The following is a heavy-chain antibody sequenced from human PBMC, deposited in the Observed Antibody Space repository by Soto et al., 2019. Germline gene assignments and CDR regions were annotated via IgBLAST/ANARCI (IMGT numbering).Heavy chain of an antibody. CDR2: ISHDEKNT. V-gene: IGHV3-30*04. Sequence: QVQLVESGGGVVQPGRSLRLSCAASGFTFRTFALYWVRQAPGKGLEWVAIISHDEKNTYYADAVKGRFTISRDNSKNSLYMQMNSLKREDTAVYYCAGDGLPDDFRSGGYWFDPWGQGTLVTVSS. J-gene: IGHJ5*02. CDR3: AGDGLPDDFRSGGYWFDP. CDR1: GFTFRTFA. D-gene: IGHD3-3*01.